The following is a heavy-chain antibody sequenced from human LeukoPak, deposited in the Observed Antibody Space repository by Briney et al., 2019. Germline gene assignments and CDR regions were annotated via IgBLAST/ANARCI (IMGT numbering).Heavy chain of an antibody. CDR3: ARDGTWGRYYYDSTGYDYYFDY. D-gene: IGHD3-22*01. CDR1: GYTFTSYG. CDR2: ISPYNGNS. Sequence: ATVKVSCMASGYTFTSYGISGVRQAPGQGLEWMGWISPYNGNSNYAQKLQGRVTMTTDTSTSTAYMELRSLRSDDTAVYYCARDGTWGRYYYDSTGYDYYFDYWGQGTLVTVSS. V-gene: IGHV1-18*01. J-gene: IGHJ4*02.